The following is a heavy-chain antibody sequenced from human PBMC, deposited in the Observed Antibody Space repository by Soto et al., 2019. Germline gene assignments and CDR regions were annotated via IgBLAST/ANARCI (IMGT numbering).Heavy chain of an antibody. CDR3: ASSHAGAHITAAVH. Sequence: SETLSLTCAVSGGSISSGGYSWNWIRQPPGKGLEWNGYIYHSGSTYYNPSLKSRVTISVDRSKNQFSLKLSSVTAADTAVYYCASSHAGAHITAAVHWGKGTLVTVSS. D-gene: IGHD6-13*01. CDR1: GGSISSGGYS. CDR2: IYHSGST. V-gene: IGHV4-30-2*01. J-gene: IGHJ4*02.